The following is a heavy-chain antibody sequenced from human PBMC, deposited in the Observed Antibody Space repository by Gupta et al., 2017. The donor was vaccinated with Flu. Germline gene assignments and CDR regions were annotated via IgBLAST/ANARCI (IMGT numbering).Heavy chain of an antibody. CDR3: VANYYDSSGYYLRFDY. CDR2: ISSNGGST. V-gene: IGHV3-64D*06. Sequence: EVQLVESGGGLVQPGGSLRLSCSASGFTFSSYAMHWVRQAPGKGLEYVSAISSNGGSTYYADSVKGRFTISRDNSKNTLYLQMSSLRAEDTAVYYCVANYYDSSGYYLRFDYWGQGTLVTVSS. CDR1: GFTFSSYA. J-gene: IGHJ4*02. D-gene: IGHD3-22*01.